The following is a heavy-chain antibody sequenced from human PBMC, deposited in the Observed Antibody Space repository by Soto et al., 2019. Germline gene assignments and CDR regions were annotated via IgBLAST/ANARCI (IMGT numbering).Heavy chain of an antibody. CDR3: AKERYYSSSVAYDY. J-gene: IGHJ4*02. CDR1: GLTFSSYA. Sequence: GGSLRLSCAASGLTFSSYAMSWVRQAPGKGLEWVSAISGSGGSTYYADSVKGRFTISRDNSKNTLYLQMNSLRAEDTAVYYCAKERYYSSSVAYDYWGQGTLVTVSS. V-gene: IGHV3-23*01. CDR2: ISGSGGST. D-gene: IGHD6-6*01.